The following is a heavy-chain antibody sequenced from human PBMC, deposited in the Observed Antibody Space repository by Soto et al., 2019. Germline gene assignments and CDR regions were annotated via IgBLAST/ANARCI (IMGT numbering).Heavy chain of an antibody. CDR2: VYYTGTT. J-gene: IGHJ4*02. V-gene: IGHV4-39*01. CDR1: NFSVLTSIYY. CDR3: ARNWNLALVPAACFDS. Sequence: SETLSLTCTVSNFSVLTSIYYWAWIRQPPGKGLEWVGTVYYTGTTYYNPSLQSRVTIPIDTSKNQFSLNLNSVTAADTAVYYCARNWNLALVPAACFDSWGQGTLVTVSS. D-gene: IGHD2-2*01.